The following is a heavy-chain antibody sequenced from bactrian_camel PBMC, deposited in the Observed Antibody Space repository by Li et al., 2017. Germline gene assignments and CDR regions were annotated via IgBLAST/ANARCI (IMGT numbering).Heavy chain of an antibody. CDR1: RYEYSNYC. D-gene: IGHD5*01. V-gene: IGHV3S6*01. CDR2: IDMDGDT. Sequence: HVQLVESGGGSVQAGGTLRLSCEALRYEYSNYCMGWFRQAPGKEREEVANIDMDGDTWYADSVKGRFTISKDNAKNTVYLQMNSLKSEDTALYYCALPFPMTMGW.